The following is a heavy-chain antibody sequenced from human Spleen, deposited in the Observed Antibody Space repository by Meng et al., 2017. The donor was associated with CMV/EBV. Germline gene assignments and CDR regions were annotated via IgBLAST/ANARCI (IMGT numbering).Heavy chain of an antibody. CDR1: GFSFNNYA. CDR3: AKEDVVVVPGSDRLNHYYGMDV. D-gene: IGHD2-2*01. CDR2: IYNGASST. J-gene: IGHJ6*02. Sequence: GGSLRLSCAASGFSFNNYAMSWVRQAPGKGLEWVSVIYNGASSTYYADSVKGRFTFSRDNSKNTLFLQMNSLRAEDTAVYYCAKEDVVVVPGSDRLNHYYGMDVWGQGTTVTVSS. V-gene: IGHV3-23*03.